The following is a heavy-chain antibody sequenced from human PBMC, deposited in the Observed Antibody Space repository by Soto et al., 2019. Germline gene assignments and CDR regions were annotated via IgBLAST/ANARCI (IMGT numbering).Heavy chain of an antibody. CDR3: ARAPNYYCSGSYSHFDY. CDR2: INPNSGGT. V-gene: IGHV1-2*04. CDR1: GYTFTGYY. J-gene: IGHJ4*02. Sequence: ASVKVSCKASGYTFTGYYMHWVRQAPGQGLEWMGWINPNSGGTNYEQKFQGWLTMTRDTSISTAYMGLSRLRSDDTGVYYCARAPNYYCSGSYSHFDYWGQGTLVTVSS. D-gene: IGHD3-10*01.